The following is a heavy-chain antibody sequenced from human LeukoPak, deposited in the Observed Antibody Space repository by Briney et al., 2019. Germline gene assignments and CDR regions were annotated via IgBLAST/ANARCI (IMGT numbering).Heavy chain of an antibody. D-gene: IGHD3-22*01. J-gene: IGHJ3*02. CDR1: GFTFSSYW. CDR2: INSDGSST. CDR3: ARGVVVIKGRAFDI. V-gene: IGHV3-74*01. Sequence: GGSLRLSCAASGFTFSSYWMHWVRQAPGKGLVWVSRINSDGSSTSYADSVKGRFTISRDNAKNTLYLQMNSLRAEDTAVYYCARGVVVIKGRAFDIWGQGTMVTVSS.